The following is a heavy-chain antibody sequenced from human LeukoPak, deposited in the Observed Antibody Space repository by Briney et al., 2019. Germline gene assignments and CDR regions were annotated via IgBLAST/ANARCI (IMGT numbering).Heavy chain of an antibody. CDR3: ARGGAMITFGGVILFDY. CDR2: ISSSGSTI. J-gene: IGHJ4*02. D-gene: IGHD3-16*01. CDR1: GFTFSSYA. V-gene: IGHV3-48*03. Sequence: GGSLRLSCAASGFTFSSYAMSWVRQAPGKGLEWVSYISSSGSTIYYADSVKGRFTISRDNAKNSLYLQMNSLRAEDTAVYYCARGGAMITFGGVILFDYWGQGTLVTVSS.